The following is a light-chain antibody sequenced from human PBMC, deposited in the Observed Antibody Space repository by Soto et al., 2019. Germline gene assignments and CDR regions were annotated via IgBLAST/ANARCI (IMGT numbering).Light chain of an antibody. CDR1: SSNIGNNA. V-gene: IGLV1-36*01. CDR3: AAWDSSLSAYV. CDR2: YDD. Sequence: QSVLTQPPSVSEAPRQRVTISCSGSSSNIGNNAVSWYQQLPGKAPKLLIYYDDLLPSGVSDRFSGSKSGTSASLAISGLQSEDEADYYCAAWDSSLSAYVFGTGTKVTVL. J-gene: IGLJ1*01.